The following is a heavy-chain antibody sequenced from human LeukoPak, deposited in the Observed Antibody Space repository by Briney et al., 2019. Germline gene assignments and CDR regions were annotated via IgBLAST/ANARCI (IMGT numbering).Heavy chain of an antibody. D-gene: IGHD3-22*01. CDR1: GFTFSSYA. CDR3: VLVVITWRYYFDY. CDR2: ISGSGVST. V-gene: IGHV3-23*01. J-gene: IGHJ4*02. Sequence: PGGSLRLSCAASGFTFSSYAMSWVRQAPGPGLEWVSAISGSGVSTYYADSMKGRFTISRDNSKNTLYLQMNSLRAEDTAVYYCVLVVITWRYYFDYWGQGTLVTVSS.